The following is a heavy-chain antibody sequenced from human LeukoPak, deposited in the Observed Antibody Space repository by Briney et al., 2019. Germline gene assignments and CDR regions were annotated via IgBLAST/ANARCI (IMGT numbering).Heavy chain of an antibody. CDR1: GFTFSSYW. D-gene: IGHD3-22*01. CDR2: INSDGSST. CDR3: ATRRGYDSSGYYFDY. V-gene: IGHV3-74*01. Sequence: GGSLRLSCAASGFTFSSYWMHWVRQAPGKGLVWVSRINSDGSSTSYADSVKGRFTISRDNAKNTLYLQMNSLRAEDTAVYYCATRRGYDSSGYYFDYWGQGTLVTVSS. J-gene: IGHJ4*02.